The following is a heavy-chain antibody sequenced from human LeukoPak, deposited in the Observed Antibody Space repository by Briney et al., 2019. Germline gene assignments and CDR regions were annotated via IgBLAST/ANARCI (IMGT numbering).Heavy chain of an antibody. Sequence: ASVKVSCKASGYTFTSYAMHWVRQAPGQRLEWMGWINAGNGNTKYSQKFQGRVTITRDTSASTAYMELSSLRSEDTAVYYCARVLGYGSGNHDAFDIWGQGTMVTVSS. CDR3: ARVLGYGSGNHDAFDI. CDR1: GYTFTSYA. D-gene: IGHD3-10*01. J-gene: IGHJ3*02. V-gene: IGHV1-3*01. CDR2: INAGNGNT.